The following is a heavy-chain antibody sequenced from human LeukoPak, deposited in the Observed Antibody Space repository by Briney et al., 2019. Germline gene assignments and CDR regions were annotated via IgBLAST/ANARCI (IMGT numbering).Heavy chain of an antibody. D-gene: IGHD3-10*01. Sequence: PGGSLRLSCAASGFTFSSYAMSWVRQASGKGLEWVSAISGSGGSTYYADSVKGRFTISRDNSKNTLYLQMNSLRAEDTAVYYCAAMVRGVISMDVWGQGTTVTVSS. V-gene: IGHV3-23*01. J-gene: IGHJ6*02. CDR3: AAMVRGVISMDV. CDR1: GFTFSSYA. CDR2: ISGSGGST.